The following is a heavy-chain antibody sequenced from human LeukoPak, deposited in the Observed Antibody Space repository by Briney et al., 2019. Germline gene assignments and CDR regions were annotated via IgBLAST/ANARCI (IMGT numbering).Heavy chain of an antibody. Sequence: PGRSLRLSCAASGFTFSSYGMHWVRQAPGKGLEWVAVIWYDGSNKYYADSVKGRFTISRDNSKNTLYLQMNSLRAEDTAVYYCAKSRVTMIVVVNGGYFDYWGQGTLVTVSS. J-gene: IGHJ4*02. CDR3: AKSRVTMIVVVNGGYFDY. V-gene: IGHV3-33*06. CDR2: IWYDGSNK. D-gene: IGHD3-22*01. CDR1: GFTFSSYG.